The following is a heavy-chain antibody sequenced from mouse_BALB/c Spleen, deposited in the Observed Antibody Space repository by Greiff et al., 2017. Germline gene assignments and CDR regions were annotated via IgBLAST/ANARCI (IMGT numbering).Heavy chain of an antibody. Sequence: VQLQQPGAELVKPGASVKLSCKASGYTFTSYWMHWVKQRPGQGLEWIGEINPSNGRTNYNEKFKSKATLTVDKSSSTAYMQLSSLTSEDSAVYYCAPYYRYDDPFAYWGQGTLVTVSA. CDR2: INPSNGRT. V-gene: IGHV1S81*02. J-gene: IGHJ3*01. CDR1: GYTFTSYW. CDR3: APYYRYDDPFAY. D-gene: IGHD2-14*01.